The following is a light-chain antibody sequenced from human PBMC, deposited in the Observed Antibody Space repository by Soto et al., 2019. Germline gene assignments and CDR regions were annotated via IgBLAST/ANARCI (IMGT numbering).Light chain of an antibody. CDR3: QQYNSYSS. Sequence: DIQMTQSPSTLSASVGDRVTITCRASQRISTWLAWYQQKPGKAPKLLIYKASTLESGVPSRFSGSGSGTDITPTISSLQPDDFATYYCQQYNSYSSFGQGTKVEIK. CDR1: QRISTW. J-gene: IGKJ1*01. CDR2: KAS. V-gene: IGKV1-5*03.